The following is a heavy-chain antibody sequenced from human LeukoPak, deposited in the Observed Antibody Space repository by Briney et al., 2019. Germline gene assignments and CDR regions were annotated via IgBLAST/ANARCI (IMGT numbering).Heavy chain of an antibody. CDR3: ASRKLGNDY. J-gene: IGHJ4*02. D-gene: IGHD7-27*01. Sequence: SETLSLTCSVSGGSINYHYWNWIRQSPGKGLEWIGYIYHTGSTSYSPSLKSRVTISADTSQNQFSLKLSSVTAADTAVYYCASRKLGNDYWGQGTLVTVSS. V-gene: IGHV4-59*11. CDR1: GGSINYHY. CDR2: IYHTGST.